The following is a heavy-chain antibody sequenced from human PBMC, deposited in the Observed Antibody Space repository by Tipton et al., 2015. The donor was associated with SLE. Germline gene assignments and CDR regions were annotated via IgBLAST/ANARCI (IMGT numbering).Heavy chain of an antibody. J-gene: IGHJ5*02. D-gene: IGHD6-6*01. CDR2: ISYSGST. CDR1: GGSTKNDGDY. V-gene: IGHV4-31*03. Sequence: TLSLTCSVSGGSTKNDGDYWSWIRQFPGKNLEWIGYISYSGSTYYTHYNPSLKSRVTMSIDTSQNQFSLELNSVTAADTAIYYCARGGASSKWLDPWGQGTLVTVSS. CDR3: ARGGASSKWLDP.